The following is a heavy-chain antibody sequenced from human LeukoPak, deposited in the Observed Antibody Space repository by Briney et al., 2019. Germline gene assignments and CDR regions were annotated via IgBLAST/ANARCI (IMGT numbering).Heavy chain of an antibody. CDR1: GGSIRSSYY. D-gene: IGHD2-2*01. Sequence: PSETLSLTCTVSGGSIRSSYYWSWIRQPPGKGLEWIGYIYYSGSTNYNPSLKSRVTISVDTSKNQFSLKLSSVTAADTAVYYCARGTGSTSWGQGTLVTVSS. CDR2: IYYSGST. CDR3: ARGTGSTS. V-gene: IGHV4-59*01. J-gene: IGHJ4*02.